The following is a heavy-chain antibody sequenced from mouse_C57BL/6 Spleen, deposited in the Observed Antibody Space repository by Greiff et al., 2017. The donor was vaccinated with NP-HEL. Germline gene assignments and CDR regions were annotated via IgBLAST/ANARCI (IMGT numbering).Heavy chain of an antibody. D-gene: IGHD1-1*01. CDR1: GYTFTGYW. Sequence: QVQLQQPGTELVKPGASVKLSCKASGYTFTGYWIHWVKQRPGQGLEWTGHINPSNGGTNYNETFKSKATMTVDKSSSTAYMHRSSLTSEDSAVYYCASFGATVVDWGQRTLVTVSA. V-gene: IGHV1-53*01. J-gene: IGHJ3*01. CDR2: INPSNGGT. CDR3: ASFGATVVD.